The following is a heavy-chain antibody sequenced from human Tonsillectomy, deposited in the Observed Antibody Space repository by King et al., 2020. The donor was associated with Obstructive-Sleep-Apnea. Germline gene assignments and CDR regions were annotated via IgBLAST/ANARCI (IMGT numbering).Heavy chain of an antibody. CDR2: MYSDTRT. J-gene: IGHJ3*02. CDR3: AREVDSDDAFDI. D-gene: IGHD3-22*01. CDR1: GFSLSDYY. V-gene: IGHV3-53*04. Sequence: VQLVESGGGLVQPGGSLRLSCVASGFSLSDYYMSWVRQAPGKGLEWVSVMYSDTRTYHADSVKGRFTIATHSSKNTLYLEMNSLKTTDTAVYYCAREVDSDDAFDIWGQGTMVTVSS.